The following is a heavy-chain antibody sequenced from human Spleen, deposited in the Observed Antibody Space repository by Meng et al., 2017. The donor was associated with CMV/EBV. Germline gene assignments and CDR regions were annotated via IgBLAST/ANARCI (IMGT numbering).Heavy chain of an antibody. CDR3: ARGNIDYYFDY. CDR2: MYYRDST. J-gene: IGHJ4*01. D-gene: IGHD2/OR15-2a*01. V-gene: IGHV4-31*03. Sequence: CTASGGSSSSGGYYWTWIRQHPGKGLEWIGYMYYRDSTYYNPSLRSRATISVDTSKNDLSLKLRSVTAADTAVYYCARGNIDYYFDYWGHGTLVTVSS. CDR1: GGSSSSGGYY.